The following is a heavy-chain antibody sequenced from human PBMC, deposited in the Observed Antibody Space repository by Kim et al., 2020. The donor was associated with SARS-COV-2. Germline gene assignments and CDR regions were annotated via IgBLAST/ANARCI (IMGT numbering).Heavy chain of an antibody. V-gene: IGHV3-7*01. CDR3: TSDILSPGTKGFDV. CDR1: GFSLGSYW. CDR2: INHEGTDR. J-gene: IGHJ3*01. D-gene: IGHD1-1*01. Sequence: GGSLRLSCAASGFSLGSYWMTWVRQAPGQGLEWVANINHEGTDRYYLESVKGRFTVSKDNAKNLLYLQMNSLRAEDAAVYYCTSDILSPGTKGFDVWGQG.